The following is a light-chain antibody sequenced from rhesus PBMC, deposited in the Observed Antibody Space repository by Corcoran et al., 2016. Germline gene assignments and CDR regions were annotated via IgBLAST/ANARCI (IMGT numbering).Light chain of an antibody. V-gene: IGKV1-38*01. CDR1: QGISSY. CDR3: QQRNTSPRT. Sequence: DIELTQSPSSLSASVGDRVTITCRASQGISSYLAWYQQTSGKAPKLLIYDASNLQSGVPSRFSGSGSGTEFTLPHSSLQPEAFATYYCQQRNTSPRTFGQGTKVEIK. CDR2: DAS. J-gene: IGKJ1*01.